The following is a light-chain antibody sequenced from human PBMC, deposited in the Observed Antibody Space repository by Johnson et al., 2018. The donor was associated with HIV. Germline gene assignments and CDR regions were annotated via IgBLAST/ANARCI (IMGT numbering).Light chain of an antibody. Sequence: QSVLTQPPSVSAAPGQKVTVSCSGSSSNIGNNYVSWYQQLPGTSPKLLIYENNKRPSGIPDRFSGSKSGTSATLGITGLQTGDEADYYCGTWDSSLSAYNYGVGTGTKVTVL. CDR2: ENN. CDR3: GTWDSSLSAYNYG. CDR1: SSNIGNNY. J-gene: IGLJ1*01. V-gene: IGLV1-51*02.